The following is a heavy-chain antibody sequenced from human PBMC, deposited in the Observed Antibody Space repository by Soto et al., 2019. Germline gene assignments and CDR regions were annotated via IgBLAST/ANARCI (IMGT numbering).Heavy chain of an antibody. D-gene: IGHD4-4*01. CDR3: ARAPHDYSFGYYYYGMDV. Sequence: VASVKVSCKASGGTFSSYAISWVRQAPGQGLEWMGGIIPIFGTANYAQKFQGRVTITADESTSTAYMELSSLRSEDTAVYYCARAPHDYSFGYYYYGMDVWGQGTTVTVSS. CDR1: GGTFSSYA. CDR2: IIPIFGTA. J-gene: IGHJ6*02. V-gene: IGHV1-69*13.